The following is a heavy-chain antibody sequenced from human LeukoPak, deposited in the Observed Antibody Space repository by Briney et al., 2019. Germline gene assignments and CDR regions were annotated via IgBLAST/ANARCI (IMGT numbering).Heavy chain of an antibody. J-gene: IGHJ5*02. Sequence: ASVKVSCKASGYTFINYGISWVRQAPGQGLEWMGWISAHKGNTKYAQKFQGRVTMTTDTSTSTVYMELRSLRSDDTAVYYCARDYYDILTENNWFDPWGQGTLVTVSS. V-gene: IGHV1-18*01. D-gene: IGHD3-9*01. CDR3: ARDYYDILTENNWFDP. CDR1: GYTFINYG. CDR2: ISAHKGNT.